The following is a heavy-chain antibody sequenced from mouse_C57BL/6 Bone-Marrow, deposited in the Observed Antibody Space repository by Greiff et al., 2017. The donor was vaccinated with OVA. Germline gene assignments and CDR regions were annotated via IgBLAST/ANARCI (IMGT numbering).Heavy chain of an antibody. J-gene: IGHJ1*03. CDR1: GYTFTSYW. V-gene: IGHV1-52*01. D-gene: IGHD3-3*01. CDR3: ATLTGTALWYFDV. Sequence: QVQLQQPGAELVRPGSSVKLSCKASGYTFTSYWMHWVKQRPIQGLEWIGNIDPSDSEPHYNQKFKDKATLTVDKSSSTAYMQLSSLTSEDSAVYYCATLTGTALWYFDVWGTGTTVTVSS. CDR2: IDPSDSEP.